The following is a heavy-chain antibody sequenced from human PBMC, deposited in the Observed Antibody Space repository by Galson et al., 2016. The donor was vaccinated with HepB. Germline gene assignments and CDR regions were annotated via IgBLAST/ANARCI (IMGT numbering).Heavy chain of an antibody. Sequence: SLRLSCAASGFTFDDYAMHWVRQVPGKGLEWVSGISWSSRTIGYADSVKGRFTISRDNAKNSLYLQMNSLRAEDTALYFCAQDGAVVSRGVSTMAYYFDSWGQGILVTVSS. J-gene: IGHJ4*02. D-gene: IGHD3-10*01. V-gene: IGHV3-9*01. CDR2: ISWSSRTI. CDR3: AQDGAVVSRGVSTMAYYFDS. CDR1: GFTFDDYA.